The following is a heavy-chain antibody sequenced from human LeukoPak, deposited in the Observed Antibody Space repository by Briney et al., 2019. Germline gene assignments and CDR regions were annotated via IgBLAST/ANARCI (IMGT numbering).Heavy chain of an antibody. CDR1: GGTFSSYA. D-gene: IGHD6-13*01. CDR2: IIPILGIA. V-gene: IGHV1-69*04. J-gene: IGHJ4*02. CDR3: ARLDSSSLGY. Sequence: ASVKVSCKASGGTFSSYAISWVRQAPGQGLEWMGRIIPILGIANYAQKFQGRVTITADKSTSTAYVELSSLRSEDTAVYYCARLDSSSLGYWGQGTLVTVSS.